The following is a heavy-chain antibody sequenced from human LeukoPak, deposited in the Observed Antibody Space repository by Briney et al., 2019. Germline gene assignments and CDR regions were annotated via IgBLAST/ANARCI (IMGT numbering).Heavy chain of an antibody. D-gene: IGHD5-12*01. J-gene: IGHJ4*02. V-gene: IGHV5-51*01. Sequence: GESLQTSCQASGYIFTNYWIGWVRQLPGKGLERMGIIYPRDSDTRYSPSFQGQVTVSADKSISTAYLQWNTLEASDTAMYYCARRQYSGYDFDFWGQGTLVTASS. CDR1: GYIFTNYW. CDR3: ARRQYSGYDFDF. CDR2: IYPRDSDT.